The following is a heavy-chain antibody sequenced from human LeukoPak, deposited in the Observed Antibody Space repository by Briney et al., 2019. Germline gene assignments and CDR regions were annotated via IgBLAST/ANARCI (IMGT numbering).Heavy chain of an antibody. CDR3: ARHVVAVGFDY. CDR2: ISYDGSNK. Sequence: GGSLRLSCAASGFTFSSYAMHWVRQAPGKGLEWVAVISYDGSNKYYADSVKGRFTISRDNSKNTLYLQMNSLRAEDTAVYYCARHVVAVGFDYWGQGTLVTVSS. CDR1: GFTFSSYA. V-gene: IGHV3-30*04. J-gene: IGHJ4*02. D-gene: IGHD3-22*01.